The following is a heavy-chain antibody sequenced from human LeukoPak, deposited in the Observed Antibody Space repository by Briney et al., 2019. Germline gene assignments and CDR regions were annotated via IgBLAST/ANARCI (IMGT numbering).Heavy chain of an antibody. D-gene: IGHD3-10*01. CDR2: INWNGGST. Sequence: GGSLRLSCAASGFTFDDYGMSWVRQAPGKGLEWVSGINWNGGSTGYADSVKGRFTISRDNAKNSLYLQMNSLRAEDTAVYYCARVHSDIWFGELLSEYYFDYWGQGTLVTVSS. CDR3: ARVHSDIWFGELLSEYYFDY. J-gene: IGHJ4*02. CDR1: GFTFDDYG. V-gene: IGHV3-20*04.